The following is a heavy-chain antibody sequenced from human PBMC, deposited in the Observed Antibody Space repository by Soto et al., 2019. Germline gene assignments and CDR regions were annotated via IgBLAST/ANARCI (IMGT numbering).Heavy chain of an antibody. V-gene: IGHV4-39*01. D-gene: IGHD3-9*01. CDR1: GGSISSSSYY. CDR3: ARRPKSRRVRYFDY. J-gene: IGHJ4*02. Sequence: SETLSLTCTVSGGSISSSSYYWGWIRQPPGKGLEWIGSIYYSGSTYYNPSLKSRVTISVDTSKNQFSLKLSSVTAADTAVYYCARRPKSRRVRYFDYWGQGTLVTVSS. CDR2: IYYSGST.